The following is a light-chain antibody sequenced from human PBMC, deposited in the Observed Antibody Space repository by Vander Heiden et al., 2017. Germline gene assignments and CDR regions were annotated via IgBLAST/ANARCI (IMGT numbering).Light chain of an antibody. Sequence: QLVLTQSPSASASLRCSVHLTCPLSSGHSSYTIERHHQQPANGLRYLMKLNRAGSHTKGAGIPDPFSGSNSGAERYLTISSLQSDDEADYYCQTWDTGIQVFGTGTKVTVL. CDR1: SGHSSYT. V-gene: IGLV4-69*01. J-gene: IGLJ1*01. CDR2: LNRAGSH. CDR3: QTWDTGIQV.